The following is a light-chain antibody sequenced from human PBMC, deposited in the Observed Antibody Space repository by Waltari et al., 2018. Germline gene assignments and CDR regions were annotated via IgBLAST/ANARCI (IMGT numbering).Light chain of an antibody. CDR2: WAS. Sequence: DIVMIQSPDSLAVSLGERATLNFKSSQSSLYSSNNKNYLAWYQQKPGQPPKLLIYWASTRESGVPDRFSGSGSGTDFTLTISSLQAEDVAVYYCQQYYGTPCTFGGGTKVEMK. J-gene: IGKJ4*01. CDR1: QSSLYSSNNKNY. CDR3: QQYYGTPCT. V-gene: IGKV4-1*01.